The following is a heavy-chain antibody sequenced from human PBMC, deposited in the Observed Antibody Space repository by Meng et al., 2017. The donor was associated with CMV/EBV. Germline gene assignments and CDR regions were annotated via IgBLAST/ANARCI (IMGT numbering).Heavy chain of an antibody. CDR1: GGTSGSYD. CDR2: IIPIFGRA. Sequence: VQLVRSGAAVKKTRTSVEYSCNAAGGTSGSYDISCVRQAPGQGLEWMGGIIPIFGRANYAQKFQGRVTITADESTSTAYMELSSLRSEDTAVYYCASVTGIGWWYFDLWGRGTLVTVSS. CDR3: ASVTGIGWWYFDL. V-gene: IGHV1-69*12. J-gene: IGHJ2*01. D-gene: IGHD1-20*01.